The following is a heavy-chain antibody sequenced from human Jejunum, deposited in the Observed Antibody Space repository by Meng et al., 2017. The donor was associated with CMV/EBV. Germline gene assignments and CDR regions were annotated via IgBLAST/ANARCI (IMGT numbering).Heavy chain of an antibody. CDR3: ARDGSTSLYYYYYGMDV. D-gene: IGHD2-2*01. Sequence: FTSYYMNWVRQAPGQGLEWMGIINPSGGRRSYAQKFQGRVTMTRDTSTSTVYMELSSLRSEDTAVYYCARDGSTSLYYYYYGMDVWGQGTTVTVSS. J-gene: IGHJ6*02. CDR1: FTSYY. V-gene: IGHV1-46*01. CDR2: INPSGGRR.